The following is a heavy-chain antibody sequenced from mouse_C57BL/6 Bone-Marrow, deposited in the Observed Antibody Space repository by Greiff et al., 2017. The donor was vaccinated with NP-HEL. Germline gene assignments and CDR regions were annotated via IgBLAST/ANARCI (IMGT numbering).Heavy chain of an antibody. CDR2: IRLKSDNYAT. D-gene: IGHD1-1*01. Sequence: EVKLVESGGGLVQPGGSMKLSCVASGFTFSNYWMNWVRQSPEKGLEWVAQIRLKSDNYATHYAESVKGRFTISRDDSKSSVYLQMNNLRAEDTGIYYCTGCSSFPWFAYWGQGTLVTVSA. CDR3: TGCSSFPWFAY. J-gene: IGHJ3*01. V-gene: IGHV6-3*01. CDR1: GFTFSNYW.